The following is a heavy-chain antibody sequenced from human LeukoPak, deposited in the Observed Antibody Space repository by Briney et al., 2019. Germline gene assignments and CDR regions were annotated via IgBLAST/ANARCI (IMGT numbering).Heavy chain of an antibody. CDR3: AELGITMIGGV. J-gene: IGHJ6*04. CDR1: GFTFSDYT. V-gene: IGHV3-21*01. D-gene: IGHD3-10*02. CDR2: ISSDSSYI. Sequence: GGSLRLSCAASGFTFSDYTMTWVRQAPGKGLEWVASISSDSSYIDYADSVKGRFTISRDNAKNSLFLQMNSLKAEDTAVYYCAELGITMIGGVWGKGTTVTISS.